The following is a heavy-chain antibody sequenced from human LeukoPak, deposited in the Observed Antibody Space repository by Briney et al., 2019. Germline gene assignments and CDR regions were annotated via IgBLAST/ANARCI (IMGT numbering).Heavy chain of an antibody. J-gene: IGHJ4*03. V-gene: IGHV4-4*07. D-gene: IGHD6-19*01. CDR1: GSSVSNHW. CDR2: ISSRGYT. CDR3: VRTMTREWGGWYDNDY. Sequence: SETLSLTCTVSGSSVSNHWWIWIRQPAGKGLEWIGRISSRGYTNYNPSLKSRVAMSVDTSKNQFSLRLNSVTAADTAVYYCVRTMTREWGGWYDNDYWGRGTLVTVSS.